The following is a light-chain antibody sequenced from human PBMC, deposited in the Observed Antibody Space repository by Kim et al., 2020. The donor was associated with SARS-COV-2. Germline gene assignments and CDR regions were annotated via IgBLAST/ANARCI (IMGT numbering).Light chain of an antibody. Sequence: QSALTQPRSVSGSPGQSVTISCTGTSSDVGGYNYVSWYQQHPGKAPKFMIYDVSKRPSGVPDRFSGSKSGNTASLTISGLQAEDEADYYCCSYVGSYTRVFGGGTQLTVL. CDR3: CSYVGSYTRV. V-gene: IGLV2-11*01. J-gene: IGLJ3*02. CDR1: SSDVGGYNY. CDR2: DVS.